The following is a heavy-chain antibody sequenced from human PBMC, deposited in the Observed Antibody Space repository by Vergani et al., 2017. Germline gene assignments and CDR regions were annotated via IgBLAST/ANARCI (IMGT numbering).Heavy chain of an antibody. CDR3: ARALGYYYDSSGYYYPYWYFDL. CDR1: GASVSRGTYY. V-gene: IGHV4-61*02. CDR2: MYTSGHT. Sequence: QVQLQESGPGLLKPSQTLSLTCTVSGASVSRGTYYWTWIRQPAGKKLEWIVRMYTSGHTIYNPSLESRVTMSVDTSKNQFSLQLSSVTAADTAVYYCARALGYYYDSSGYYYPYWYFDLWGRGTLVTVSS. J-gene: IGHJ2*01. D-gene: IGHD3-22*01.